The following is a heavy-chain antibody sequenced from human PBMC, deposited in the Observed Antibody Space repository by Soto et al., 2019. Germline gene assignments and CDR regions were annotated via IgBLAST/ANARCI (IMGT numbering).Heavy chain of an antibody. CDR2: ISGGGDNT. V-gene: IGHV3-23*01. CDR1: AFTFSRFA. CDR3: AKGLSGSGAYQWFDP. D-gene: IGHD3-10*01. J-gene: IGHJ5*02. Sequence: EVQLLESGGGLVQPGGSLRLSCAASAFTFSRFAMSWVRQTPGNGLEWVSAISGGGDNTFYADSVKGRFTISRDNAKNTLYLQMTGLRVEDTAVYYCAKGLSGSGAYQWFDPWGQGNLVTVSS.